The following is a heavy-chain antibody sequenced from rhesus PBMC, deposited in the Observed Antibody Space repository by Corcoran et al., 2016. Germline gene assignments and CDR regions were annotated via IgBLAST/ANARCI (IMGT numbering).Heavy chain of an antibody. CDR3: ARDRATVDFDY. CDR2: IYGSSGST. CDR1: GYSVSSGYD. D-gene: IGHD5-36*01. J-gene: IGHJ4*01. V-gene: IGHV4-76*01. Sequence: QVQLQESGPGVVKPSETLSLTCAVSGYSVSSGYDWSWIRQPPGKGLEWIGYIYGSSGSTNYNPSLKNRVTISKDTSKNQFSLELSSVTAADTAVYYGARDRATVDFDYWGQGVLVTVSS.